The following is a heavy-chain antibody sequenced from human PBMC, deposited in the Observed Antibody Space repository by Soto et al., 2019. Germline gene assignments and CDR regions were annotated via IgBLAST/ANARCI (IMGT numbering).Heavy chain of an antibody. D-gene: IGHD5-12*01. CDR1: GGSISSSNW. V-gene: IGHV4-4*02. J-gene: IGHJ4*02. CDR2: IYHSGST. Sequence: QVQLQESGPGLVKPSGTLSLTCAVSGGSISSSNWWSWVRQPPGKGLEWIGEIYHSGSTNYNPSLKXXVXIXGDKSKNQFSLKLSSVTAADPAVYYCARQTGDGYNRWGQGTLVTVSS. CDR3: ARQTGDGYNR.